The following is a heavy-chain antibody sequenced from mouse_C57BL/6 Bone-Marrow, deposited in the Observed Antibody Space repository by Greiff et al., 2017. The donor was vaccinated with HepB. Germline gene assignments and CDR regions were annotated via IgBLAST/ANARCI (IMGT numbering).Heavy chain of an antibody. D-gene: IGHD1-1*01. CDR2: IHPNSGST. J-gene: IGHJ3*01. CDR1: GSTFTSYW. Sequence: QVQLQQSGAELVKPGASVKLSCKASGSTFTSYWMHWVKQRPGQGLEWIGMIHPNSGSTNYNEKFKSKATLTVDKSSSTAYMQLSSLTSEDSAVYYCARKSYYYGSSYPFAYWGQGTLVTVSA. V-gene: IGHV1-64*01. CDR3: ARKSYYYGSSYPFAY.